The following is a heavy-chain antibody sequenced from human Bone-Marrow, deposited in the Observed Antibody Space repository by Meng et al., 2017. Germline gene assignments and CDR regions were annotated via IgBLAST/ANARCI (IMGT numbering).Heavy chain of an antibody. J-gene: IGHJ4*02. CDR2: INAGNGNT. CDR1: GYTFTSYA. D-gene: IGHD3-22*01. CDR3: AKDLLNYYDSSGYFGPLDY. Sequence: QVQLVRSGAEVKKPGASVKVSCKASGYTFTSYAMHWVRQAPGQRLEWMGWINAGNGNTKYSQKFQGRVTITRDTSASTAYMELSSLRSEDTAVYYCAKDLLNYYDSSGYFGPLDYWGQGTLVTVSS. V-gene: IGHV1-3*01.